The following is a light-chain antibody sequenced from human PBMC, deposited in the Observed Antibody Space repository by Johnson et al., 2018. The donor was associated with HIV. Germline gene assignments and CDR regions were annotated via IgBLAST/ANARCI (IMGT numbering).Light chain of an antibody. CDR3: GTWASSLSADV. Sequence: HSVLTQPPSVSAAPGQKVTISCSGSSSNIGNNYVSWYQQLPGTAPKLLIYDNNKRPSGIPDRFSGSKSGTSATLGITGLQTGDEADYYCGTWASSLSADVFGPGTKLTVL. V-gene: IGLV1-51*01. CDR2: DNN. CDR1: SSNIGNNY. J-gene: IGLJ1*01.